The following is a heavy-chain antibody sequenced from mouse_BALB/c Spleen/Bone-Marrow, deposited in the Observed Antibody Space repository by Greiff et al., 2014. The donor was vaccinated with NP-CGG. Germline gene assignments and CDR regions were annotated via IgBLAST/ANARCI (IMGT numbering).Heavy chain of an antibody. V-gene: IGHV1S81*02. CDR2: INPSNGRT. CDR3: AGPFDY. CDR1: GYTFTSYW. Sequence: VKLQESGAELVKPGASVKLSCKASGYTFTSYWMHWVKQRPGQGLEWIEEINPSNGRTNYNEKFKSKATLTVDKSSSTAYMQLSSLTSEDSAVYYCAGPFDYWGQGTTLTVSS. J-gene: IGHJ2*01.